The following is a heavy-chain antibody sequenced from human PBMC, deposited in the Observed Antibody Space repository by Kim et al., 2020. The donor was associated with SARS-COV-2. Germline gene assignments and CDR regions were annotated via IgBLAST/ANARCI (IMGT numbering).Heavy chain of an antibody. V-gene: IGHV3-11*06. Sequence: GGSLRLSCAASGFTFSDYYMSWIRQAPGKGLEWVSYISSSSSYTNYADSVKGRFTISRDNAKNPLYLQMNSLRAEDTAVYYCARMDVDLVATTYAFDTWGQGTMVTVSS. CDR3: ARMDVDLVATTYAFDT. CDR1: GFTFSDYY. J-gene: IGHJ3*02. D-gene: IGHD5-12*01. CDR2: ISSSSSYT.